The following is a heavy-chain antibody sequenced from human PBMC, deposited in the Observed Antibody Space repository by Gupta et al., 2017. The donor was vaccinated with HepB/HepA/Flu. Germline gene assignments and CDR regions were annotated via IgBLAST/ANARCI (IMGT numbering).Heavy chain of an antibody. J-gene: IGHJ6*03. V-gene: IGHV3-73*02. CDR2: MRSKAKNFAT. D-gene: IGHD3-3*01. CDR3: LGGVKPVEIRGDYYFYRDV. Sequence: DVQLVESVGGLVQPGGSLKLSCAASGFNFSGSDMHWVRQASGKGLEWVGHMRSKAKNFATSYSASLKGRFTISRDDSRNMASLLMNSLKTEDTAVYFCLGGVKPVEIRGDYYFYRDVWGKGTTVTVSS. CDR1: GFNFSGSD.